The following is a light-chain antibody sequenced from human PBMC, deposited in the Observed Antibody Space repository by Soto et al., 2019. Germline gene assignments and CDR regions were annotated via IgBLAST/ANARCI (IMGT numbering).Light chain of an antibody. J-gene: IGLJ1*01. V-gene: IGLV2-23*02. CDR3: CSDACASSYL. Sequence: QSVLTQPASVSGSPGQTITISCTRTKSDLGSFNFVSWYQQHPGKAPKVMIYEVAKRPSGISDRFSGSKSGNTASLTISGLQVDDEADYYCCSDACASSYLFGAGTKVGVL. CDR2: EVA. CDR1: KSDLGSFNF.